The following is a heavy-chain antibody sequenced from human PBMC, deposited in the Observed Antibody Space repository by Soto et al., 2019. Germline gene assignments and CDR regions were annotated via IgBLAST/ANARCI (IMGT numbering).Heavy chain of an antibody. J-gene: IGHJ6*02. D-gene: IGHD3-22*01. Sequence: SVKLSCKASGYTYTGNYMHWVRQAPGQGLEWMGRIIPILGIANYAQKFQGRVTITADKSTSTAYMELSSLRSEDTAVYYCASPRYYYDSSGIPDVWGQGTTVTVS. V-gene: IGHV1-69*02. CDR2: IIPILGIA. CDR3: ASPRYYYDSSGIPDV. CDR1: GYTYTGNY.